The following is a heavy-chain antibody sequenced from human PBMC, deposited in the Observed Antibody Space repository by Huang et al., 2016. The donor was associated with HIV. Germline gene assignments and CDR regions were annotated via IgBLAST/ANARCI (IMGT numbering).Heavy chain of an antibody. CDR2: RSYDGKTK. J-gene: IGHJ4*02. CDR1: GFTFSSYG. CDR3: AKGGSAAAVLDF. D-gene: IGHD6-13*01. V-gene: IGHV3-30*18. Sequence: QVQLVESGGGVVQPGRSLRISCAASGFTFSSYGMHWVRQAPGKGLEWLACRSYDGKTKYYADSVKCRFSISRDNAKTTVYLQLNSLRVEDTAVYYCAKGGSAAAVLDFWGQGTLVTVSS.